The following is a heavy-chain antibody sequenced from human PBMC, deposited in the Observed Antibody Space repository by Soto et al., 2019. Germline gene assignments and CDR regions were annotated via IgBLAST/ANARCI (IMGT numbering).Heavy chain of an antibody. Sequence: EVQLLESGGGLVQPGGSLRLSCAVSGFTFSSFWMHWVRQASGEGLVWVSRINTDGSSTSYADSVKGRFTISRDNAKNTLYLQMNSLRVEDTAMYYCAKRGVDTFGLSYWGQGTLVTVSS. CDR1: GFTFSSFW. CDR2: INTDGSST. D-gene: IGHD3-10*01. J-gene: IGHJ4*02. V-gene: IGHV3-74*01. CDR3: AKRGVDTFGLSY.